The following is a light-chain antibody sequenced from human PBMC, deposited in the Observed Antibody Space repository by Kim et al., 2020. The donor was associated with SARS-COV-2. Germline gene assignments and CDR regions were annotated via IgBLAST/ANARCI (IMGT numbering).Light chain of an antibody. CDR3: QQYDNRPPLT. V-gene: IGKV1-33*01. CDR2: DAS. CDR1: QDISNY. J-gene: IGKJ4*01. Sequence: DIQMSQSPSSLSASVGDRVTITCRASQDISNYLNWYQQKPGKAPKLLIYDASNLETGVPSRFSGSGSGTDFTFTISSLQPEDIATYYCQQYDNRPPLTFGGGTKVDIK.